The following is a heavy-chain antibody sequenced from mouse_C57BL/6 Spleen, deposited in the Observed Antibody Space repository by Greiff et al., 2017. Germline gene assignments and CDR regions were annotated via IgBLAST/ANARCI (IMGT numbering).Heavy chain of an antibody. CDR2: ISSGGSYT. Sequence: EVQVVESGGDLVKPGGSLKLSCAASGFTFSSYGMSWVRQTPDKRLEWVATISSGGSYTYYPDSVKGRFTISRDNAKNTLYLQMSSLKSEDTAMYYCATVVATRYFDVWGTGTTVTVSS. J-gene: IGHJ1*03. V-gene: IGHV5-6*01. D-gene: IGHD1-1*01. CDR1: GFTFSSYG. CDR3: ATVVATRYFDV.